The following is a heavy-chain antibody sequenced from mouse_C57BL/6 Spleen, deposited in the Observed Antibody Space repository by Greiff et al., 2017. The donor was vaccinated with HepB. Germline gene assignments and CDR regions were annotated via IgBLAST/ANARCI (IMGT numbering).Heavy chain of an antibody. CDR2: INPNNGGT. D-gene: IGHD1-1*01. V-gene: IGHV1-26*01. Sequence: VQLQQSGPELVKPGASVKISCKASGYTFTDYYMNWVKQSHGKSLEWIGDINPNNGGTSYNQKFKGKATLTVDKSSSTAYMELRSLTSEDSAVYYCASGYYGSVGYWGQGTTLTVSS. J-gene: IGHJ2*01. CDR3: ASGYYGSVGY. CDR1: GYTFTDYY.